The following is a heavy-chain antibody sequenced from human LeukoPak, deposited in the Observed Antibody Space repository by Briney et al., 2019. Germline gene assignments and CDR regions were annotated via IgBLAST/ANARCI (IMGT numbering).Heavy chain of an antibody. CDR3: ARSSGTDSGWWYWFDP. CDR1: GFTFDDYA. V-gene: IGHV3-9*01. CDR2: ISWKSGTI. Sequence: PGGSLRLSCAASGFTFDDYAMHWVRQGPGKGLEWVSGISWKSGTIGYADSVKGRFTISRDNAKNSLYLQMNSLRAEDTAVYYCARSSGTDSGWWYWFDPWGQGTLVTVSS. J-gene: IGHJ5*02. D-gene: IGHD6-19*01.